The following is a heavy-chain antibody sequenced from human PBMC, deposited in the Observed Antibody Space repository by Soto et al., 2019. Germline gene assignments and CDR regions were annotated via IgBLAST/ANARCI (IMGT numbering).Heavy chain of an antibody. CDR1: GGSFSGYY. Sequence: QVQLQQWGAGLLKPSETLSLTCAVYGGSFSGYYWSWIRQPPGKGLEWIGEVNHSGSAHYNPSLRSRVTISVDTSKHQFSLKLSSVTAADTAVFYCARGVYNAIFGVISLDYWGQGTLVTVSS. CDR3: ARGVYNAIFGVISLDY. CDR2: VNHSGSA. J-gene: IGHJ4*02. V-gene: IGHV4-34*01. D-gene: IGHD3-3*01.